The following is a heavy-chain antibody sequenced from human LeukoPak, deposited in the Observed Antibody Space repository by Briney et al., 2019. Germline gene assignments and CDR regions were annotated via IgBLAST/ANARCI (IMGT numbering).Heavy chain of an antibody. Sequence: SETLSVTCTVSGDSISSFYWSWIRQPPGKGLEWIGYIYNSGSTNYNPSLKIRVTISGDTSKNQFSLKLSSVTAADTAVYYCARGRVYDSFDYWGQGTLVTVSS. J-gene: IGHJ4*02. V-gene: IGHV4-59*01. D-gene: IGHD5/OR15-5a*01. CDR1: GDSISSFY. CDR3: ARGRVYDSFDY. CDR2: IYNSGST.